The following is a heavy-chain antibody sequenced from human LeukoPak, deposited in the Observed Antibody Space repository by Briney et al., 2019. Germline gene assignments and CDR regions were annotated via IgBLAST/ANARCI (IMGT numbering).Heavy chain of an antibody. J-gene: IGHJ4*02. CDR1: GGSFSGYY. D-gene: IGHD3-22*01. CDR3: ARRAYPYYYDSSGYFRY. V-gene: IGHV4-34*01. Sequence: PSETLSLTCAVYGGSFSGYYWSWIRQPPGKGLEWIGEINHSGSTNYNPSLKSRVTISVDTSKNQFSLKLSSVTAADTAVYYCARRAYPYYYDSSGYFRYWGQGTLVTVSS. CDR2: INHSGST.